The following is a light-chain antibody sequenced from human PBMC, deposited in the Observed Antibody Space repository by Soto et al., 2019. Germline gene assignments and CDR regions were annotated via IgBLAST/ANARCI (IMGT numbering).Light chain of an antibody. CDR2: XXX. CDR3: RSYKRSNTLVV. CDR1: SSDVDDYNS. J-gene: IGLJ2*01. V-gene: IGLV2-14*01. Sequence: QSALTQPASVSGSPGQSITISCPGTSSDVDDYNSVFWFQQHPGKAPKVMTYXXXXXXXXXXXXXXXSXSGNTASLTISGXXXEDXXXXXSRSYKRSNTLVVFGGGTKLTVL.